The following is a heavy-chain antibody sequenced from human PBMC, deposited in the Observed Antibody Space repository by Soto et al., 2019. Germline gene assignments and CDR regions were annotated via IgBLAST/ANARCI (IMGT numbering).Heavy chain of an antibody. D-gene: IGHD4-17*01. CDR2: ISGSGGST. J-gene: IGHJ6*02. CDR3: YCYGDPRYYYYGMDV. CDR1: GFTFSSYA. Sequence: EVQLLESGGGLVQPGGSLRLSCAASGFTFSSYAMSWVRQAPGKGLEWVSAISGSGGSTYYADSVKGRFTISRDNSKNTLYLQMNSLRAEDTAVYYCYCYGDPRYYYYGMDVWGQGTTVTVSS. V-gene: IGHV3-23*01.